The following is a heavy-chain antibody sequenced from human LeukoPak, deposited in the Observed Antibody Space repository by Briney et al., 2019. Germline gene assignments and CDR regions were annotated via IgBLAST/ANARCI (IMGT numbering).Heavy chain of an antibody. CDR1: GYTFTSYG. Sequence: ASVKVSCKASGYTFTSYGISWVRQAPGQGLEWMGWVSAYNGNTNYAQKLQGRVTMTTDTSTSTAYMELRSLRSDDTAVYYCARDRGADWFYYYYYMDVWGKGTTVTISS. CDR3: ARDRGADWFYYYYYMDV. CDR2: VSAYNGNT. V-gene: IGHV1-18*01. J-gene: IGHJ6*03. D-gene: IGHD3-9*01.